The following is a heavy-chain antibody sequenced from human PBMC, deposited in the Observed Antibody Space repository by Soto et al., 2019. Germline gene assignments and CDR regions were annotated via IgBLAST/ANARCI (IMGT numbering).Heavy chain of an antibody. CDR2: INHSGST. CDR3: ASSNYGDYYSY. CDR1: GGSFSGYY. V-gene: IGHV4-34*01. J-gene: IGHJ4*02. Sequence: QVQLQQWGAGLLKPSETLSLTCAVYGGSFSGYYRSWIRQPPGKGLEWIGEINHSGSTNYNPSLKSQVPISVDTSKTQFSLKLSSVTAADTAVYYCASSNYGDYYSYWGQGTLVTVSS. D-gene: IGHD4-17*01.